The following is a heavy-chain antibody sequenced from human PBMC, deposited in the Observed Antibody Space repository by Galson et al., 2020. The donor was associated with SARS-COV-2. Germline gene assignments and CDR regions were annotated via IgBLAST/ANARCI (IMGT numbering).Heavy chain of an antibody. CDR3: ARAQPVRYFVWLLSDYGMDV. CDR2: IYYSGST. D-gene: IGHD3-9*01. Sequence: SQTLSLTCTVSGGSISSGGYYWSWIRQHPGKGLEWIGYIYYSGSTYYNPSLKSRVTISVDTSKNQFSLKLSSVTAADTAVYYCARAQPVRYFVWLLSDYGMDVWGQGTTVTVSS. V-gene: IGHV4-31*03. CDR1: GGSISSGGYY. J-gene: IGHJ6*02.